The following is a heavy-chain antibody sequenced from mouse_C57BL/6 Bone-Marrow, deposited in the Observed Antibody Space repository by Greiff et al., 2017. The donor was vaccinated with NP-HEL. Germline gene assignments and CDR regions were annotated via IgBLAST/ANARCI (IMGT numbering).Heavy chain of an antibody. D-gene: IGHD1-1*01. V-gene: IGHV3-1*01. CDR2: ISYSGST. CDR3: AREDYGRGTWYFDV. Sequence: DVKLQESGPGMVKPSQSLSLTCTVTGYSITSGYDWHWIRHFPGNKLEWRGYISYSGSTNYNPYLKSRISITLDTSKNHFFLKLHSVTTEDTATYYCAREDYGRGTWYFDVWGTGTTVTVSS. J-gene: IGHJ1*03. CDR1: GYSITSGYD.